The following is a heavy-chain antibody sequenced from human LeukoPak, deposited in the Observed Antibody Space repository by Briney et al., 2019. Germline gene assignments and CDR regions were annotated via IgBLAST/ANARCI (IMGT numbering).Heavy chain of an antibody. J-gene: IGHJ5*02. CDR2: MFYSGST. Sequence: SETLSLTCNVSDYSINSDYYWAWIRQPPGKGLEWIGDMFYSGSTSYNPSLKSRVSISLDTSKSQFSLKLGSVTAADTALYYCARGHRVYHWFDPWGQGTLVTVSS. CDR3: ARGHRVYHWFDP. CDR1: DYSINSDYY. V-gene: IGHV4-38-2*02. D-gene: IGHD3-16*02.